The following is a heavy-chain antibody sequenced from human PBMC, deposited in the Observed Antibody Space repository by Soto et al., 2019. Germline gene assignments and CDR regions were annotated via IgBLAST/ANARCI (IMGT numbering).Heavy chain of an antibody. CDR1: GFTFSSYA. CDR3: AKVCPIYDDYAWGSYRYTNRRDS. D-gene: IGHD3-16*02. CDR2: ISGSGGST. J-gene: IGHJ4*02. V-gene: IGHV3-23*01. Sequence: EVQLLESGGGLVQPVGSLRLSCAASGFTFSSYAMRWVRQAPGKGLEWVSAISGSGGSTYYADDVKGRFTISRDNYKSKLYLQMNSLRSDETAVYYCAKVCPIYDDYAWGSYRYTNRRDSRGQGTLFTVSS.